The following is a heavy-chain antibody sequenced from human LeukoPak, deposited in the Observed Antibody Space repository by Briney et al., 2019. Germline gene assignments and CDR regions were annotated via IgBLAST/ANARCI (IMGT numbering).Heavy chain of an antibody. CDR3: ARGPGIAARHLDY. J-gene: IGHJ4*02. V-gene: IGHV4-34*01. CDR1: IDSFSNYH. CDR2: VNESGGT. Sequence: SETLSLTCAVYIDSFSNYHWNWIRQTPAKGTEWIGEVNESGGTNISPSLRSRVILSVDTSKNQFSLKLSSVTAADTAVYYCARGPGIAARHLDYWGQGTLVTVSS. D-gene: IGHD6-13*01.